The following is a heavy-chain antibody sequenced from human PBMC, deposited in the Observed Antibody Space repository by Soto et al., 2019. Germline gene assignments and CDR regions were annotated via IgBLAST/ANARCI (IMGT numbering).Heavy chain of an antibody. CDR3: ARTQGYFYGSGNYYNLGYFDY. D-gene: IGHD3-10*01. V-gene: IGHV2-26*01. CDR2: IFSNDEK. J-gene: IGHJ4*02. Sequence: LSLTCTVSGDSISSYYWSWIRQPPGKALEWLAHIFSNDEKSYSTSLKSRLTISKDTSKSQVVLTMTNMDPVDTATYYCARTQGYFYGSGNYYNLGYFDYWGRGTLVTVSS. CDR1: GDSISSYYW.